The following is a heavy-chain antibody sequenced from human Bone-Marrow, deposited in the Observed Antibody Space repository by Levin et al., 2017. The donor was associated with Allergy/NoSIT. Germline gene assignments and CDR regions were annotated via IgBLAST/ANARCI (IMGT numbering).Heavy chain of an antibody. Sequence: GGSLRLSCAASGFTFSDYYMSWIRQAPGKGLEWVSYISSSGSTIYYADSVKGRFTISRDNAKNSLYLQMNSLRAEDTAVYYCARGKYYYDSSGYSPDAFDIWGQGTMVTVSS. CDR1: GFTFSDYY. D-gene: IGHD3-22*01. CDR2: ISSSGSTI. J-gene: IGHJ3*02. CDR3: ARGKYYYDSSGYSPDAFDI. V-gene: IGHV3-11*01.